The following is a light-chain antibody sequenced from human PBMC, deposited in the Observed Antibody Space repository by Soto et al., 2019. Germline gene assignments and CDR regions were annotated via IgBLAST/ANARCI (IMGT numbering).Light chain of an antibody. Sequence: EIVMTQSPATLSVSPGERATLYCRASQSVSSNLAWYQQKPGQAPRLLIYGASTRATGIPARFSGSGSGTEFTLTISSLQSEDFAVYYCQQYKNGWTFGQGTKVDIK. J-gene: IGKJ1*01. CDR2: GAS. CDR3: QQYKNGWT. CDR1: QSVSSN. V-gene: IGKV3-15*01.